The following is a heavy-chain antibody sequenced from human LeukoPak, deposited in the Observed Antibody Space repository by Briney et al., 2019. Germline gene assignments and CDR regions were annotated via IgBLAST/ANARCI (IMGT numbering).Heavy chain of an antibody. D-gene: IGHD6-13*01. Sequence: SETLSLTCTVSGGSISSHYWSWIRQPPGKGLEWIGYIYTSGSTNYNPSLKSRVTISVDTSKNQFSLKLSSVTAADTAVYYCARRGYSSSWYWLDPWGQGTLVTVSS. CDR2: IYTSGST. CDR3: ARRGYSSSWYWLDP. J-gene: IGHJ5*02. CDR1: GGSISSHY. V-gene: IGHV4-4*09.